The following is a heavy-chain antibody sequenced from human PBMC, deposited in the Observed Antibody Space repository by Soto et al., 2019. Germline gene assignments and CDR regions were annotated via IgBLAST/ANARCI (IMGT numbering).Heavy chain of an antibody. Sequence: QVQLQQWGAGLLKPSETLSLTCAVSGGSITGYYWTWIRQPPGKGLEWIGEINQSGSTNYNPSLKSQVTMSVDTSKNQFSLNLKSVTAADTAVYYWAREDDLGIAFYMGVWGKGTTVTVSS. V-gene: IGHV4-34*01. J-gene: IGHJ6*04. CDR3: AREDDLGIAFYMGV. CDR2: INQSGST. D-gene: IGHD1-20*01. CDR1: GGSITGYY.